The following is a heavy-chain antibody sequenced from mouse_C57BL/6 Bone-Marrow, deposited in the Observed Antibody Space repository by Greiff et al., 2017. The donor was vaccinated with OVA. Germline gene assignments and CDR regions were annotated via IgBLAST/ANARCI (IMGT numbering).Heavy chain of an antibody. CDR3: TGDYYGSSYFDY. Sequence: EVKLQESGGGLVQPGGSMKLSCVASGFTFSNYWMNWVRQSPEKGLEWVAQIRLKSDNDATHYAESVKGRFTISRDDSKSSVYLQMNNLRAEDTGMYYCTGDYYGSSYFDYWGKGTTLTVSS. D-gene: IGHD1-1*01. CDR2: IRLKSDNDAT. CDR1: GFTFSNYW. J-gene: IGHJ2*01. V-gene: IGHV6-3*01.